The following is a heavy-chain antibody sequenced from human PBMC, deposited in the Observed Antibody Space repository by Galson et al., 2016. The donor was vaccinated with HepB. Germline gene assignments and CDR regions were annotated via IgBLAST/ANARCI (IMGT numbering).Heavy chain of an antibody. CDR2: ISASDDST. CDR1: GITFSSHA. CDR3: AKRGCHSTSCYVGDFDYYNGMDV. J-gene: IGHJ6*02. D-gene: IGHD2-2*01. Sequence: SLRLSCAASGITFSSHAMSWVRQAPGKGLEWVSAISASDDSTYYADSVKGRFTISRDNSKNMLYLQMTSLRAEDTALYYCAKRGCHSTSCYVGDFDYYNGMDVWGQGTTVTVSS. V-gene: IGHV3-23*01.